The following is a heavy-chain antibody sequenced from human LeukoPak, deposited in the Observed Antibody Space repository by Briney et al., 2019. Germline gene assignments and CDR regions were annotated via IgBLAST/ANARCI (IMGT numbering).Heavy chain of an antibody. CDR2: INTDTGNP. CDR1: GGTFSSYA. D-gene: IGHD5-18*01. V-gene: IGHV7-4-1*02. Sequence: ASVKVSCKASGGTFSSYAISWVRQAPGQGLEWMGWINTDTGNPTYAQGFTGRFVFSLDTSVSTAYLQINSLKAEDTAVYYCARVRSGWDTDLWGRGTLVTVSS. J-gene: IGHJ2*01. CDR3: ARVRSGWDTDL.